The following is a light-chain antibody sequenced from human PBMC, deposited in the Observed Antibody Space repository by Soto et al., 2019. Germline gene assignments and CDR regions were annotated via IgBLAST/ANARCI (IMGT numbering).Light chain of an antibody. CDR3: QQYYSTPPT. CDR1: QSVLYSSNNKNY. J-gene: IGKJ2*01. V-gene: IGKV4-1*01. CDR2: WAS. Sequence: DIVMTQSPDSLAVSLGERATINCKSSQSVLYSSNNKNYLAWYQQKPGQPPKLLIYWASTRESGVPDRFSGSGYGTDFTLTSSSLQAEDVAFYYCQQYYSTPPTFGQGTKLEIK.